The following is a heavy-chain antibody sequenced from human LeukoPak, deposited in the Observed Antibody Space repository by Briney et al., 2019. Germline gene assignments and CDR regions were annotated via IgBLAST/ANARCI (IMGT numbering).Heavy chain of an antibody. J-gene: IGHJ4*02. CDR2: IHPSGTM. V-gene: IGHV4-38-2*02. Sequence: SETLSLTCVVSGFSISSGYYWGWIRPPPGKGLEWIGNIHPSGTMFHNSSLNSRVTMSIDTSKNQFSLKPSSVTAADTAVYYCAREAERRVVNWGQGTLVTVSS. D-gene: IGHD1-1*01. CDR1: GFSISSGYY. CDR3: AREAERRVVN.